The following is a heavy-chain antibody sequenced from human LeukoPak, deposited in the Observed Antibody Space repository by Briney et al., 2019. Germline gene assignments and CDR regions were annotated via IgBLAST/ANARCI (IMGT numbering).Heavy chain of an antibody. V-gene: IGHV1-8*01. D-gene: IGHD6-6*01. J-gene: IGHJ4*02. CDR2: MNPNSGHT. CDR3: ARGGAEIQQLEADY. Sequence: ASVKVSCKASGYTFTSHDVNWLRQATGQGLEWLGWMNPNSGHTGFAQKFQGRVTMTTDTSTSTAYMELKSLRSDDTAVYYCARGGAEIQQLEADYWGQGTLVTVSS. CDR1: GYTFTSHD.